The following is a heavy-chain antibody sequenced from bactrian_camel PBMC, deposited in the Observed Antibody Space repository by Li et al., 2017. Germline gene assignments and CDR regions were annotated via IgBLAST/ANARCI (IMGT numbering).Heavy chain of an antibody. D-gene: IGHD6*01. J-gene: IGHJ4*01. CDR2: IDRDGSLP. CDR1: GFTFSNYP. CDR3: AADARQYAGSWRSLVADSFDY. Sequence: VQLVESGGGVVRPGGSLRLSCAASGFTFSNYPMNWHRQSPGKGREWVAQIDRDGSLPNYAKSVEGRFTISRDNRENTVYLEMNNLKPEDTAMYYCAADARQYAGSWRSLVADSFDYWGQGTQVTVS. V-gene: IGHV3S40*01.